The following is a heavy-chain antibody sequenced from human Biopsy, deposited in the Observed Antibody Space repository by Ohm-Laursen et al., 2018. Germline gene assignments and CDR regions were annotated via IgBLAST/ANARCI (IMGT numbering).Heavy chain of an antibody. CDR2: IYSGGNT. D-gene: IGHD6-19*01. Sequence: SETLSLTCTVSGDSLTSGPENWSWIRQSPGQGLEYIGFIYSGGNTNYNPSLKNRVTMSVDTSKNQFYLKLYSVIAADTAVYYCARGRRTSGWPYFANWGQGTLVIVSS. J-gene: IGHJ4*02. CDR3: ARGRRTSGWPYFAN. CDR1: GDSLTSGPEN. V-gene: IGHV4-61*01.